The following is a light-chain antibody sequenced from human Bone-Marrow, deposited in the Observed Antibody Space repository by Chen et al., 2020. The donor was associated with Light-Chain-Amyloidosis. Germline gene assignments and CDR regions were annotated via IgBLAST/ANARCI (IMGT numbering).Light chain of an antibody. CDR2: GAS. CDR1: QTIRSSY. Sequence: EIVLTQSPGTLSLSPGERATLSCRASQTIRSSYLAWYQQKPCQPPRLLIHGASNRATGNPERFSCSGSGTDFTLTISRLEPEDFAVYFCQQYGDAPSTFGPGTKVDFK. J-gene: IGKJ3*01. V-gene: IGKV3-20*01. CDR3: QQYGDAPST.